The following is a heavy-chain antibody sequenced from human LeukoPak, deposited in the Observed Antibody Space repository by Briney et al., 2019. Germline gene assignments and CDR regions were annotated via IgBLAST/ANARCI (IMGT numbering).Heavy chain of an antibody. CDR1: GGSISSNNYY. D-gene: IGHD3-3*01. J-gene: IGHJ4*02. CDR3: QSRFLEWLLDY. CDR2: IYYGGYT. Sequence: SETPSLTCTVSGGSISSNNYYWGWIRQPPGKGLEWIGSIYYGGYTCYNPSLKSRVTISVDTSKNQLSLKLSSVTAADTAIYYCQSRFLEWLLDYWGQGTLVTVSS. V-gene: IGHV4-39*05.